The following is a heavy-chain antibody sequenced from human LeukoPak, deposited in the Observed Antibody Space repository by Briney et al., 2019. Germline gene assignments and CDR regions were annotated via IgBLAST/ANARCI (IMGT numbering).Heavy chain of an antibody. CDR2: ISGSGGST. J-gene: IGHJ4*02. Sequence: GGSLRLSCAASGFTFSSYAMSWVRQAPGKGLEWVSAISGSGGSTYYADSVKGRFTISRDNSKNTLYLQMNSLRAEDTAVYYCAKGDYVWGSYRPFDYWGQGTLVTVSS. CDR3: AKGDYVWGSYRPFDY. D-gene: IGHD3-16*02. CDR1: GFTFSSYA. V-gene: IGHV3-23*01.